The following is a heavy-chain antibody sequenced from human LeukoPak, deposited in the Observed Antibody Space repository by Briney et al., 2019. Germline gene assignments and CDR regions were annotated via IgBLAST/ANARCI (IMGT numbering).Heavy chain of an antibody. J-gene: IGHJ4*02. D-gene: IGHD4-11*01. Sequence: GGSLRLSCAASGFTFSSYAMHWVRQAPGKGLEWVAFIRYDGTKKYYADSVKGRFTISRDNSKNTLYLQMNSLRAEDTAVYYCARDKDYSEHDFDYWGQGTLVTVSS. CDR3: ARDKDYSEHDFDY. CDR2: IRYDGTKK. CDR1: GFTFSSYA. V-gene: IGHV3-30*02.